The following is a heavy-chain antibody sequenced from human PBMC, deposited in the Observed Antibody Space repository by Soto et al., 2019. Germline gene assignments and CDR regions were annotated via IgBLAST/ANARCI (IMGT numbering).Heavy chain of an antibody. CDR3: SCVSRLLRVFDI. CDR1: GGSINSAGFP. CDR2: IYPSGST. J-gene: IGHJ3*02. V-gene: IGHV4-30-2*01. Sequence: QLQMQESGSGLVKSSQTLFLACAVSGGSINSAGFPWSWIRQPPGKGLEWLRYIYPSGSTYYNPSLESRVTISIDTSKTQSSLRLGSVSAADTAVYYCSCVSRLLRVFDIWGQGGMVTVSS. D-gene: IGHD2-15*01.